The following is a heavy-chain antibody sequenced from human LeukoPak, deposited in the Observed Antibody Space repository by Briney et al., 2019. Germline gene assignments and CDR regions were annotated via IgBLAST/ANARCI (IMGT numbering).Heavy chain of an antibody. CDR2: IYYSGST. CDR1: GVSISSGDYY. V-gene: IGHV4-30-4*08. Sequence: MPSETLSLTCTVSGVSISSGDYYWSWIRQPPGKGLEWIGYIYYSGSTYYNPSLKSRVTISVDTSKNQFSLKLSSVTAADTAVYYCARDWKERVPAATEYYYYYYMDVWGKGTTVTVSS. D-gene: IGHD2-2*01. CDR3: ARDWKERVPAATEYYYYYYMDV. J-gene: IGHJ6*03.